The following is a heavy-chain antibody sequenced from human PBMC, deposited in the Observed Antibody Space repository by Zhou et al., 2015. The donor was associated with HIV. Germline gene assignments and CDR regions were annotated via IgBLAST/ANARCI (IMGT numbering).Heavy chain of an antibody. CDR1: AGIFSSSV. D-gene: IGHD3-22*01. Sequence: QVQLVQSGAEVKRPGSSMKVSCKTSAGIFSSSVINWVRQAPGQGLEWMGGIIPSFDTKNYAQKFLGRLTITADESTSTSYMELSGLRSEDTAIYFCARLVNYYDRRGEPDFWGQGTLVTVSS. CDR3: ARLVNYYDRRGEPDF. J-gene: IGHJ4*02. CDR2: IIPSFDTK. V-gene: IGHV1-69*01.